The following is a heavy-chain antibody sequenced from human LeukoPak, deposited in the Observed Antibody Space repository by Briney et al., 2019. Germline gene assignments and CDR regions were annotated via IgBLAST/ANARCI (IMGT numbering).Heavy chain of an antibody. J-gene: IGHJ4*02. D-gene: IGHD4-17*01. CDR1: GYTFTSYD. V-gene: IGHV1-8*01. CDR3: AREAGYGVTGGFDY. CDR2: MNPNSGNT. Sequence: ASVKVSCKASGYTFTSYDINWVRQATGQGLEWMGWMNPNSGNTGYAQKFQGRVTMTRDMSTSTVYMELSSLRSEDTAVYYCAREAGYGVTGGFDYWGQGTLVTVSS.